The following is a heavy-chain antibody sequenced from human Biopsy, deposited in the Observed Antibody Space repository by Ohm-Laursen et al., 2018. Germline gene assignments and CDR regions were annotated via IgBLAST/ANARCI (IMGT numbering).Heavy chain of an antibody. D-gene: IGHD3-3*01. V-gene: IGHV1-69*10. CDR3: ATPFQYYDSWGGYPPFDH. J-gene: IGHJ4*02. CDR1: GGTFSNYA. Sequence: GASVKVSCKASGGTFSNYAISWVRQAPGEGLEWMGGIIAVSGLVNYAPKFQGGVSITADKSTTTAYMELSNLKSEDTAVYYCATPFQYYDSWGGYPPFDHWGQGTLVTVSS. CDR2: IIAVSGLV.